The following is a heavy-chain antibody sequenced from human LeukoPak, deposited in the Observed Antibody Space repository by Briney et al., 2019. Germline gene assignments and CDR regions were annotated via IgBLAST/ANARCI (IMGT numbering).Heavy chain of an antibody. CDR3: ARRVTGTTRHFDY. Sequence: ASVKVSCKSSGYTFASYVLNWVGQAAGRGLEWVGWMNHNSGNTGYAQKFQARVTMTRNTSMSTAYMELSSLRSEDTAVYYCARRVTGTTRHFDYWGQGTLVTVSS. D-gene: IGHD1-7*01. J-gene: IGHJ4*02. CDR1: GYTFASYV. V-gene: IGHV1-8*01. CDR2: MNHNSGNT.